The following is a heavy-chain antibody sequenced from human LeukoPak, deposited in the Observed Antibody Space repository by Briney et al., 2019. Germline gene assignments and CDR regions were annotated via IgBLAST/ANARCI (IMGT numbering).Heavy chain of an antibody. J-gene: IGHJ1*01. D-gene: IGHD3-10*01. CDR3: AREVSGSYYKGFFHH. Sequence: QSGGSLRLSCAASGFTFSSYEMNWVRQAPGKGLEWVAVIWYDGSNKYYADSVKGRFTISRDNSKNTLYLQMNSLRAEDTAVYYCAREVSGSYYKGFFHHWGQGTLVTVSS. CDR1: GFTFSSYE. CDR2: IWYDGSNK. V-gene: IGHV3-33*08.